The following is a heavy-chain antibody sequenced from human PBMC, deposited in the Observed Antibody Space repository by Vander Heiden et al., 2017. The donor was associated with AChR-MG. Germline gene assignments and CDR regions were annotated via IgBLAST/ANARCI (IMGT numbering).Heavy chain of an antibody. Sequence: EVQLVESGGGLVKPGGSLRLSCAASGFTFSSYSMNWVRQAPGKGLEWVSSISSSSSYIYYADSVKGRFTISRDNAKNSLYLQMNSLRAEDTAVYYCARDPQGSYRQGAGYWGQGTLVTVYS. CDR2: ISSSSSYI. D-gene: IGHD3-16*02. CDR3: ARDPQGSYRQGAGY. CDR1: GFTFSSYS. V-gene: IGHV3-21*01. J-gene: IGHJ4*02.